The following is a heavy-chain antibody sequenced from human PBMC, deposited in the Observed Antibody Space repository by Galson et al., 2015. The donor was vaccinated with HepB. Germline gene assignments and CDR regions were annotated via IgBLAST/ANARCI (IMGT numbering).Heavy chain of an antibody. J-gene: IGHJ4*02. CDR1: GFTFSSYA. D-gene: IGHD1-1*01. Sequence: SLRLSCAASGFTFSSYAMSWVRQAPGKGLVWVSAFSGSGGSTYYADSVKGRFTISRDNSKNTLYLQMNSLRAEDTAVYYCAKANDNPWYPGHYRGQGTLVTVSS. CDR2: FSGSGGST. CDR3: AKANDNPWYPGHY. V-gene: IGHV3-23*01.